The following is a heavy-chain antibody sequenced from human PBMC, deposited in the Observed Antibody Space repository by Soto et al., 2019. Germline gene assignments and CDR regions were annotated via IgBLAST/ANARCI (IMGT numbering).Heavy chain of an antibody. CDR3: ARTLQGKTYYYYGMDV. V-gene: IGHV3-23*01. CDR1: GFTFSSYA. Sequence: GGSLRLSCAASGFTFSSYAMSWVRQAPGKGLEWVSTIRRSGDTTYYADSVKGRFTVSRDSSKNALYLKLNSLRAEETDVYYCARTLQGKTYYYYGMDVWCKGTTVTV. CDR2: IRRSGDTT. D-gene: IGHD1-7*01. J-gene: IGHJ6*04.